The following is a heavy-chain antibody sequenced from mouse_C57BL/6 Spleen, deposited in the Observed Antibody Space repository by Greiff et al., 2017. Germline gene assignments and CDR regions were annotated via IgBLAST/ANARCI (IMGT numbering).Heavy chain of an antibody. CDR2: ISSGGSYT. J-gene: IGHJ3*01. CDR3: ARHSLGEAWFAY. Sequence: EVKVVESGGDLVKPGGSLKLSCAASGFTFSSYGMSWVRQTPDKRLEWVATISSGGSYTYYPASVKGRFTISRDNAKNTLYLQLSSLKSEDTAMYYAARHSLGEAWFAYWGQGTLVTVSA. D-gene: IGHD4-1*01. V-gene: IGHV5-6*01. CDR1: GFTFSSYG.